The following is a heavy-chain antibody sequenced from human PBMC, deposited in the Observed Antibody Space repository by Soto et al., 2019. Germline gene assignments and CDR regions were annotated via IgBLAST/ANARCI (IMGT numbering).Heavy chain of an antibody. J-gene: IGHJ6*02. D-gene: IGHD5-18*01. V-gene: IGHV3-30*18. Sequence: SLRLSCAASGFTFSSYGMHWVRQAPGKGLEWVAVISYDGSNKYYADSVKGRFTISRDNSKNTLYLQMNSLRAEDTAVYYCAKMDTAMGGYYYYGMDVWGQGTTVTVSS. CDR2: ISYDGSNK. CDR3: AKMDTAMGGYYYYGMDV. CDR1: GFTFSSYG.